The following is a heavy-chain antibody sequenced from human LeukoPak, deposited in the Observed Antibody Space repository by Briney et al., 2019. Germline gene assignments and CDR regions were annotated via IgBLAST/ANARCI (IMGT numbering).Heavy chain of an antibody. V-gene: IGHV1-3*01. Sequence: GASVKVSCKASGYTFTSYAMHWVRQAPGQRLEWMGWINAGNGNTKYSQKFQGRVTITRDTSASTAYMELSGLRSEDTAVYYCAASRRGVRFDPWGQGTLVTVSS. D-gene: IGHD3-10*01. CDR3: AASRRGVRFDP. CDR2: INAGNGNT. CDR1: GYTFTSYA. J-gene: IGHJ5*02.